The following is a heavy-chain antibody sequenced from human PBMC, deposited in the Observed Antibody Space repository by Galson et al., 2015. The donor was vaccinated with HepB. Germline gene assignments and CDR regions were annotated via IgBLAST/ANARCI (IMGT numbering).Heavy chain of an antibody. CDR2: IIPIFGTA. CDR1: GGTFSSYA. J-gene: IGHJ6*02. CDR3: ARAPDDYVWGSYRPSEDYYYYYGMDV. Sequence: SVKVSCKASGGTFSSYAISWVRQAPGQGLEWMGGIIPIFGTANYAQKFQGRVTITADKSTSTAYMELSSLRSEDTAVYYCARAPDDYVWGSYRPSEDYYYYYGMDVWGQGTTVTVSS. V-gene: IGHV1-69*06. D-gene: IGHD3-16*02.